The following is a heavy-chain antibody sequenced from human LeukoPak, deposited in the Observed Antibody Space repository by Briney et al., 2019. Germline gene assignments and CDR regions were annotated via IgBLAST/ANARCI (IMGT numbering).Heavy chain of an antibody. J-gene: IGHJ3*02. CDR2: MNPNSGNT. CDR3: ARGIRDRWQLLSAFDI. V-gene: IGHV1-8*03. D-gene: IGHD2-2*01. CDR1: GYTFTGFY. Sequence: ASVKVSCKASGYTFTGFYIHWVRQATGQGLEWMGWMNPNSGNTGYAQKFQGRVTITRNTSISTAYMELSSLRSEDTAVYYCARGIRDRWQLLSAFDIWGQGTMVTVSS.